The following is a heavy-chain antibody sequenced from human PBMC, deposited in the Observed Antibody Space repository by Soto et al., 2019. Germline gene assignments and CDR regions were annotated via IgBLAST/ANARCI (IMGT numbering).Heavy chain of an antibody. D-gene: IGHD3-3*01. J-gene: IGHJ6*02. CDR1: GYSFTSYW. CDR3: TSTIFGVVIPGGYYYGMDV. CDR2: IDPSDSYT. V-gene: IGHV5-10-1*01. Sequence: GEALKISCKGSGYSFTSYWVTWVRQMPGKGLEWMGRIDPSDSYTNYNPPFQGHVTISRDDSISIAYLQMNSLKTEDTAVYYCTSTIFGVVIPGGYYYGMDVWGQGTTVTVSS.